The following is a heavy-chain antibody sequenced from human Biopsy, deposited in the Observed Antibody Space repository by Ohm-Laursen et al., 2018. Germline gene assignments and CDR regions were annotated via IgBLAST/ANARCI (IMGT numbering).Heavy chain of an antibody. CDR3: ARDRGYYSDRAVPGYFDL. D-gene: IGHD3-22*01. CDR1: GDSISSYY. J-gene: IGHJ2*01. Sequence: SDTLSLTCTVSGDSISSYYWSWIRQPPGKGLEWIGYVYYTGSTDDNPSLQSPVTISVDTSKNHFSMRLRSVTTADTAIYYCARDRGYYSDRAVPGYFDLWGHGTLVTVSS. V-gene: IGHV4-59*01. CDR2: VYYTGST.